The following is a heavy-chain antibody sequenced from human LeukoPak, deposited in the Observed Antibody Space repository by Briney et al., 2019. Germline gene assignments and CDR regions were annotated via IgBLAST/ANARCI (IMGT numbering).Heavy chain of an antibody. J-gene: IGHJ4*01. Sequence: ASVKVSCKASGYTFTDYYLHGVRPAPGQGLEWMGWIYPKSADINFAQKFQGRVTMTRDTSSSTAYMELSRLRSDDTAVYYCTREDYWGQGTMVTVST. CDR1: GYTFTDYY. V-gene: IGHV1-2*02. CDR3: TREDY. CDR2: IYPKSADI.